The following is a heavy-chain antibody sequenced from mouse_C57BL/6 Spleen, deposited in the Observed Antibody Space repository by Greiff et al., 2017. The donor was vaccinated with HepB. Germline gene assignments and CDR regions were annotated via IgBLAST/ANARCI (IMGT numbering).Heavy chain of an antibody. J-gene: IGHJ4*01. Sequence: QVQLKEPGAELVMPGASVKLSCKASGYTFTSYWMHWVKQRPGQGLEWIGEIDPSDSYTNYNQKFKGKSTLTVDKSSSTAYMQLSSLTSEDSAVYYCARSGDGNAMDYWGQGTSVTVSS. CDR2: IDPSDSYT. D-gene: IGHD3-1*01. V-gene: IGHV1-69*01. CDR3: ARSGDGNAMDY. CDR1: GYTFTSYW.